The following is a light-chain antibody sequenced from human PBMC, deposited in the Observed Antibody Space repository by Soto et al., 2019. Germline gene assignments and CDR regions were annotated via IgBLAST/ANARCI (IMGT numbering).Light chain of an antibody. Sequence: QSVLTQPASVSGSPGQSITISCTGTSSDVGGYAYVSWYQQYPGKAPKLVISEVSKRPSGVSHRFSGSRSGNTASLTVSGLQADDEADYFCCSYAGTKYYVFGTGTKLTVL. CDR2: EVS. J-gene: IGLJ1*01. CDR1: SSDVGGYAY. V-gene: IGLV2-14*01. CDR3: CSYAGTKYYV.